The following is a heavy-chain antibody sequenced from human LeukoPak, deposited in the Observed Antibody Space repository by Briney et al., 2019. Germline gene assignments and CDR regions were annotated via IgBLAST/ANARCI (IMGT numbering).Heavy chain of an antibody. Sequence: GGSLRLSCAASGFTFSGYAMTWVRQAPGKGLEWVSSISSSGGSTYYADSVKGRFTISRDNSKNTLYLQMNSLRAEDTALYYCARGSYYYGSGSYYNVPQWRAFDIWGQGTMVTVSS. J-gene: IGHJ3*02. CDR2: ISSSGGST. D-gene: IGHD3-10*01. V-gene: IGHV3-23*01. CDR3: ARGSYYYGSGSYYNVPQWRAFDI. CDR1: GFTFSGYA.